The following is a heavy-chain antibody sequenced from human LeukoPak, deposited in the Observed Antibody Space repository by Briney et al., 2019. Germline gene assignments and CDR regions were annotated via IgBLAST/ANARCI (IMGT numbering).Heavy chain of an antibody. D-gene: IGHD7-27*01. CDR1: GFTFSTYT. Sequence: GGSLRLSCAASGFTFSTYTMYWVRHPPGKSLEWVSIIGSSGGGIHYADSVKGRFTISRDNSKNALYLQMNSLRVEDTAVYYCAIDPNWGTHSWGQGVLVTVSS. CDR2: IGSSGGGI. J-gene: IGHJ4*02. V-gene: IGHV3-23*01. CDR3: AIDPNWGTHS.